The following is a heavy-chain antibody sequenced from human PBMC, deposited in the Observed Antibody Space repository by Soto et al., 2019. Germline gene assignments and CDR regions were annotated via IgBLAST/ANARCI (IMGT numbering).Heavy chain of an antibody. CDR2: IYYIGNT. CDR3: ARHGIYGSGSPLDY. D-gene: IGHD3-10*01. CDR1: GGSISSSSYY. Sequence: PSETLSLTCTVSGGSISSSSYYWGWIRQPPGKGLEWIGSIYYIGNTYYNPSLKSRVTISVDTSKNQFSLKLRSVTAADTTVYYCARHGIYGSGSPLDYWGQGTLVTVSS. V-gene: IGHV4-39*01. J-gene: IGHJ4*02.